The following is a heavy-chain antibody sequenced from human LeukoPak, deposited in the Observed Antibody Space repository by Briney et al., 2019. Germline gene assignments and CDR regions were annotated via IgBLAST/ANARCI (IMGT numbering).Heavy chain of an antibody. CDR2: ISYDGSNK. D-gene: IGHD3-22*01. J-gene: IGHJ3*01. V-gene: IGHV3-30-3*01. CDR3: AQGDYLDSSGYYLLS. Sequence: GGSLRLSCAASGFTFSSYAMHWVRQAPGKGLEWVAVISYDGSNKYYADSVKGRFTISRDNSKNTLYLQMNSLRPEDTALYYCAQGDYLDSSGYYLLSWGQGTMVTVSS. CDR1: GFTFSSYA.